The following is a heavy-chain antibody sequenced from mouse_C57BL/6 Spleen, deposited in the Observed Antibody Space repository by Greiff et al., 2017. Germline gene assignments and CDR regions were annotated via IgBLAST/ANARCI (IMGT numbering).Heavy chain of an antibody. CDR2: IHPNSGST. V-gene: IGHV1-64*01. Sequence: VQLQQPGAELVKPGASVKLSCKASGYTFTSYWMHWVKQRPGQGLEWIGMIHPNSGSTNYNEKFKSKATLTVDKSSSTAYMQLSSLTSEDSAVYYCATVQGDYDVDFDYWGQGTTLTVSS. CDR3: ATVQGDYDVDFDY. D-gene: IGHD2-4*01. CDR1: GYTFTSYW. J-gene: IGHJ2*01.